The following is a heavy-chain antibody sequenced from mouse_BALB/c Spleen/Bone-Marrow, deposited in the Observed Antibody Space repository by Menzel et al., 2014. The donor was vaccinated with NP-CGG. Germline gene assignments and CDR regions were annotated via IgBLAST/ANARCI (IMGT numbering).Heavy chain of an antibody. V-gene: IGHV1-84*02. CDR3: ANLGRYAMDY. J-gene: IGHJ4*01. D-gene: IGHD3-1*01. CDR2: IYPGSGNT. Sequence: LVESGPELVKPGASVKISCKASGCTFTDYYINWVKQKPGQGLEWIGWIYPGSGNTKYNEKFKGKATLTVDTSSSTAYMQLSSLTSEDTAVYFCANLGRYAMDYWGQGTSVTVSS. CDR1: GCTFTDYY.